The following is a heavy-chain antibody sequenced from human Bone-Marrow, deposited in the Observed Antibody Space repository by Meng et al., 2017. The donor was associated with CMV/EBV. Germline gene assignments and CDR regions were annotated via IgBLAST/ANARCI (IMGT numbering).Heavy chain of an antibody. J-gene: IGHJ4*02. V-gene: IGHV3-11*01. CDR3: ARLGSGYYTDY. CDR1: GFTVITTY. Sequence: GGSLRLSCAASGFTVITTYMSWVRQAPGKGLEWVSYVSSRGTITHNAESVKGRFTISRDNAHNSVYLQMNSLRVEDTALYYCARLGSGYYTDYWGQGTLVTVSS. D-gene: IGHD3-22*01. CDR2: VSSRGTIT.